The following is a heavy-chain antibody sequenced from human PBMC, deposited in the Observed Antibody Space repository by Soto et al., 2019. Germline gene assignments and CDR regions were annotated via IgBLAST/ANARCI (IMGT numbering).Heavy chain of an antibody. CDR2: IDPRTGDT. V-gene: IGHV1-2*02. D-gene: IGHD3-16*01. CDR3: ARDPIGGGAPYYFDY. CDR1: GYTFTEYY. Sequence: ASVNFSCKASGYTFTEYYLYWVRQAPGQGPEWLGGIDPRTGDTNQAQKFQGRVTMTRDMSLTTAYMELHRLTSDDTDVYYCARDPIGGGAPYYFDYWGQGSLVTVSS. J-gene: IGHJ4*02.